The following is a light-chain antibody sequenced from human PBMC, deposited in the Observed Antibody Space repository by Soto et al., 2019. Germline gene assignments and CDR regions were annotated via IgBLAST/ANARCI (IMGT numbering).Light chain of an antibody. CDR1: QSVSSSS. CDR2: GAS. Sequence: VLTQSPGTLSLSPGPRATLSCRASQSVSSSSLAWYQQRPGQAPRLLIYGASTRATGIPARFSGSGYGTAGTLNIRSLQTADGETYYGQQFNHYPLTFGGGTKVEIK. J-gene: IGKJ4*01. CDR3: QQFNHYPLT. V-gene: IGKV3-20*01.